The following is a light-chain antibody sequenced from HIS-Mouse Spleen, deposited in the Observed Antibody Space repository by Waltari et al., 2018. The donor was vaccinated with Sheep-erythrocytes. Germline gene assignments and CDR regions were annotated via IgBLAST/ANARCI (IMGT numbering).Light chain of an antibody. J-gene: IGLJ2*01. V-gene: IGLV3-1*01. Sequence: SYELTPPPSVSVSPGPPASLTCSGDKLGDKYACWYQQKPGQSPVLVIYQDSKRPSGIPERFSGSNSGNTATLTISGTQAMDEADYYCQAWDSSTVVFGGGTKLTVL. CDR2: QDS. CDR1: KLGDKY. CDR3: QAWDSSTVV.